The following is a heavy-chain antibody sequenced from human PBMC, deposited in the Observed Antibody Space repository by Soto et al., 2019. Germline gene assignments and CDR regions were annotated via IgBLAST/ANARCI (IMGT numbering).Heavy chain of an antibody. J-gene: IGHJ3*02. D-gene: IGHD4-17*01. CDR1: GGSISSYY. Sequence: ASETLSLTCTVAGGSISSYYWSWIRQPPGKGLEWIGYIYYSGSTNYNPSLKSRVTISVDTSKNQFSLKLSSVTAADTSVYDCGRVYGLGAFDIWGQGTMVTVSS. CDR3: GRVYGLGAFDI. CDR2: IYYSGST. V-gene: IGHV4-59*01.